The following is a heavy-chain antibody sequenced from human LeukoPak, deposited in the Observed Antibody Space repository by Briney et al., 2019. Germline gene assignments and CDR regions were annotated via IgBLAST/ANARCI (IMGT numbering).Heavy chain of an antibody. CDR1: GFTFGDYS. V-gene: IGHV3-21*01. Sequence: GRSLRLSCTASGFTFGDYSLSWVRQAPGKGLEWVSSISSSSSYIYYADSVKGRFTISRDNAKNSLYLQMNSLRAEDTAVYYCASRNYYGSGSYFDYWGQGTLVTVSS. D-gene: IGHD3-10*01. J-gene: IGHJ4*02. CDR2: ISSSSSYI. CDR3: ASRNYYGSGSYFDY.